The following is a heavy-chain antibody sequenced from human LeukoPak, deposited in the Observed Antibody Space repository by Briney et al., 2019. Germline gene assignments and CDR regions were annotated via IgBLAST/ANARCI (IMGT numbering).Heavy chain of an antibody. CDR3: ARGAPEMATPRGFDP. V-gene: IGHV3-43D*03. CDR1: GFTFDDYA. CDR2: ISWDGGNT. D-gene: IGHD5-24*01. Sequence: GGSLRLSCAASGFTFDDYAMHWVRQAPGKGLEWVSLISWDGGNTYYAGSVKGRFTISRDNAKNTLYLQMNSLRAEDTAVYYCARGAPEMATPRGFDPWGQGTLVTVSS. J-gene: IGHJ5*02.